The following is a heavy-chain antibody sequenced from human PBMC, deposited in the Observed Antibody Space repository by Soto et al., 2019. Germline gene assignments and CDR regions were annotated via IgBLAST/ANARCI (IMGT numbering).Heavy chain of an antibody. CDR3: ARHGSDSGWFFFDP. D-gene: IGHD6-19*01. CDR1: GGAIGGYY. J-gene: IGHJ5*02. CDR2: VSYSGST. Sequence: SETLSLTCSLSGGAIGGYYCSWIRQPPGKALEWIGYVSYSGSTDYHPSLKSRVSISIDTSKNQFSLKMISVTAADTAVYYCARHGSDSGWFFFDPWGQGALVTVYS. V-gene: IGHV4-59*08.